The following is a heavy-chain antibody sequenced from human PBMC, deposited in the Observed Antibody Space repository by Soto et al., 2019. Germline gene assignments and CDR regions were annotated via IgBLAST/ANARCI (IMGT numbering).Heavy chain of an antibody. CDR1: GGSISSGGYY. CDR2: IYYSGST. D-gene: IGHD4-17*01. CDR3: ARDYGDFHFDY. J-gene: IGHJ4*02. V-gene: IGHV4-61*08. Sequence: TSETLSLTCTVSGGSISSGGYYWSWIRQHPGKGLEWIGYIYYSGSTNYNPSLKSRVTISVDTSKNQFSLKLSSVTAADTAVYYCARDYGDFHFDYWGQGTLVTVSS.